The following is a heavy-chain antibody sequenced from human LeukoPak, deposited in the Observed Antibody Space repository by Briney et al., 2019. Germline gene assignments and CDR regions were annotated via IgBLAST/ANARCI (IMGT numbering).Heavy chain of an antibody. D-gene: IGHD6-13*01. Sequence: GGSLRLSCAASVFTFSSFSMNWVRQAPGKGLEWVSSISSSSSYIYYADSLKGRFTISRDNAKNSLYLQMNSLRAEDTAVYYCAKDTTAWYRFDYWGQGTLVTVSS. J-gene: IGHJ4*02. CDR1: VFTFSSFS. CDR3: AKDTTAWYRFDY. V-gene: IGHV3-21*01. CDR2: ISSSSSYI.